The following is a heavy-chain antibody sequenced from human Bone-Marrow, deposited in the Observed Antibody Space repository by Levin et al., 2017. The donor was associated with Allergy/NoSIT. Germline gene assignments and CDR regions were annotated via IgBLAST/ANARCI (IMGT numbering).Heavy chain of an antibody. CDR2: IYAGDSDT. J-gene: IGHJ3*02. V-gene: IGHV5-51*01. CDR3: VTTVGTSFAFDI. D-gene: IGHD4-11*01. CDR1: EYTFTSHW. Sequence: GESLKISCQDSEYTFTSHWIGWVRQIPGKGLEWVGIIYAGDSDTKYSPSFRGQVTMTVDKSITTAYLQWSSLKASDTDIYYCVTTVGTSFAFDIWGQGTMVTVSS.